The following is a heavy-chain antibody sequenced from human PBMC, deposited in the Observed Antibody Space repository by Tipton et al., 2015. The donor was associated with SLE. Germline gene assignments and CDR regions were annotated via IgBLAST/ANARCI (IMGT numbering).Heavy chain of an antibody. CDR3: ARRPYVSSGYFFDY. Sequence: TLSLTCTASSGSINSGSYYWGWIRQPPGKGLEWIGSIYHSGSTYYNPSLKSRVTISVDTSKNQFSLKLSSVTAADTAVYYCARRPYVSSGYFFDYWGQGTLVTVSS. CDR1: SGSINSGSYY. D-gene: IGHD3-22*01. J-gene: IGHJ4*02. V-gene: IGHV4-39*07. CDR2: IYHSGST.